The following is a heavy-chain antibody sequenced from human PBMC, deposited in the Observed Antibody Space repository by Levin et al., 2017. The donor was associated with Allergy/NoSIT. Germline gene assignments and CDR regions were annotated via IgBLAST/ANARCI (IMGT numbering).Heavy chain of an antibody. Sequence: GGSLRLSCAASGFTFSYYGMNWVRQAPGKGLEWVAVISFEGGTKYYVDSVKGRFTVSRDNSKDTMYLQMDSLREEDTADYYCAQEWGHNSGPFDSWGQGTLVTVSS. D-gene: IGHD6-19*01. CDR1: GFTFSYYG. J-gene: IGHJ4*02. CDR2: ISFEGGTK. V-gene: IGHV3-30*18. CDR3: AQEWGHNSGPFDS.